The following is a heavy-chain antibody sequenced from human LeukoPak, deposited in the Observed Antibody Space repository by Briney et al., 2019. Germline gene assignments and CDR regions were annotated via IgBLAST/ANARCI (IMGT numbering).Heavy chain of an antibody. D-gene: IGHD6-13*01. J-gene: IGHJ4*02. CDR3: ARDSGGIAFSSSLRRAYFDY. CDR2: ISSSSSTI. Sequence: GGSLRLSCAASGFTFSSYSMDWVRQAPGKGLEWVSYISSSSSTIYYADSVKGRFTISRDNSKNTVYLQMNSLRAEDTAVYYCARDSGGIAFSSSLRRAYFDYWGQGTLVTVSS. V-gene: IGHV3-48*04. CDR1: GFTFSSYS.